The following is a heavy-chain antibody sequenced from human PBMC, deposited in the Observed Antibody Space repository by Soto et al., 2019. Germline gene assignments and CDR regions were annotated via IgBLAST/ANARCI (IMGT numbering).Heavy chain of an antibody. D-gene: IGHD3-3*01. Sequence: GGSLRISSAASGFTFSSYAMSWVRQAPGKGLEWVSAISGSGGSTYYADSVKGRFTISRDNSKNTLYLQMNSLRAEDTAVYYCAKDGDFWCGYHIYYFDYWGRGSLVTVSS. CDR3: AKDGDFWCGYHIYYFDY. J-gene: IGHJ4*02. CDR1: GFTFSSYA. CDR2: ISGSGGST. V-gene: IGHV3-23*01.